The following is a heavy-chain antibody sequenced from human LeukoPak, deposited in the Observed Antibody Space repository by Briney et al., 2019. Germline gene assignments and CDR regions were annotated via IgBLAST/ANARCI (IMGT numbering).Heavy chain of an antibody. CDR1: GGTFSSYA. Sequence: GASVKVSCKASGGTFSSYAISWVRQAPGQGLEWMGGIIPIFGTANYAQKFQGRVTITADESTSTAYMELSSLRSEDTAVYYCARALGAAVLEDAFDMWGQGTMVTVSS. CDR2: IIPIFGTA. V-gene: IGHV1-69*13. CDR3: ARALGAAVLEDAFDM. J-gene: IGHJ3*02. D-gene: IGHD6-13*01.